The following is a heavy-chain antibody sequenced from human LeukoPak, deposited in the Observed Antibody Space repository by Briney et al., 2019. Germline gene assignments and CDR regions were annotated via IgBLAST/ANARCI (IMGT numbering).Heavy chain of an antibody. CDR3: AKPPGHWVVRGVIIDY. Sequence: PGGSLRLSCATSGFTFSSYAMIWVRQAPGKGLEWVSAISGSGGSTYYADSVKGRFTISRDNSKNTLYLHMNSLRAEDTAVYYCAKPPGHWVVRGVIIDYWGQGTLVTVSS. D-gene: IGHD3-10*01. V-gene: IGHV3-23*01. J-gene: IGHJ4*02. CDR1: GFTFSSYA. CDR2: ISGSGGST.